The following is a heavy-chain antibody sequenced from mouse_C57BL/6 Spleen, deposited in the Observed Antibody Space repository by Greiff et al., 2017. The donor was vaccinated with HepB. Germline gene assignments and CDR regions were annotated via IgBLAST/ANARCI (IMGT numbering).Heavy chain of an antibody. CDR1: GYTFTDYN. Sequence: EVQLQQSGPELVKPGASVKMSCKASGYTFTDYNMHWVKQSHGKSLEWIGYINPNNGGTSYNQKFKGKATLTVNKSSSTAYMELRSLTSEDSAVYYWARGGYYRWYFDVWGTGTTVTVSS. V-gene: IGHV1-22*01. CDR3: ARGGYYRWYFDV. D-gene: IGHD2-3*01. CDR2: INPNNGGT. J-gene: IGHJ1*03.